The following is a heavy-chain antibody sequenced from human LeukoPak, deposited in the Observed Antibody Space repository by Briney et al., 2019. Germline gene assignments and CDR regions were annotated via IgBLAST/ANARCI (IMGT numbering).Heavy chain of an antibody. CDR2: INHSGST. CDR3: ARGPTDDSSGYYEAY. V-gene: IGHV4-34*01. CDR1: GGSFSGYY. Sequence: PSETLSLTCADYGGSFSGYYWSWIRQPPGKGLEWIGEINHSGSTNYNPSLKSRVTISVDTSKNQFSLKLSSVTAADTAVYYCARGPTDDSSGYYEAYWGQGTLVTVSS. D-gene: IGHD3-22*01. J-gene: IGHJ4*02.